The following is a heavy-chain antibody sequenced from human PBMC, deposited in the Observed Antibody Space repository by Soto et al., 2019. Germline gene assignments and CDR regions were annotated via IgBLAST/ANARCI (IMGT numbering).Heavy chain of an antibody. CDR1: GFTFSSYG. CDR2: ISYDGSNK. Sequence: PGGSLRLSCAASGFTFSSYGIHWVRQAPGKGLEWVAVISYDGSNKYYADSVKGRFTISRDNSKNTLYLQMNSLRAEDTAVYYCAKGYYDIDYWGQGTLVTVSS. D-gene: IGHD3-22*01. CDR3: AKGYYDIDY. V-gene: IGHV3-30*18. J-gene: IGHJ4*02.